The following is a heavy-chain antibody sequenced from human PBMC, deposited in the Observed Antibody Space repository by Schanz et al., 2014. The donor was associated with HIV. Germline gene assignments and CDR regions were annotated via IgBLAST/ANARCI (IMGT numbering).Heavy chain of an antibody. J-gene: IGHJ4*02. Sequence: VQLVESGGGFVQPGGSLTLSCAASGFSFSDYWMHWVRQAPGKGLEWVAGISYDGSNKYYADSVKGRFTISRDSFNNTLYLHMSSLRAEDTAVYFCAKDRTDSGWYKEGPRELGEWGQGTLVTVSS. CDR3: AKDRTDSGWYKEGPRELGE. D-gene: IGHD6-19*01. CDR1: GFSFSDYW. V-gene: IGHV3-30*18. CDR2: ISYDGSNK.